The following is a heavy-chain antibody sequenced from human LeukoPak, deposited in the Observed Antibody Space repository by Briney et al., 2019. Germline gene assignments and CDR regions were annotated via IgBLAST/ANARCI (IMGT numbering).Heavy chain of an antibody. CDR1: GFTFSSYG. CDR2: IWYDGSNK. V-gene: IGHV3-33*06. D-gene: IGHD3-9*01. Sequence: GGSLRPSCAASGFTFSSYGMHWVRQAPGKGLEWVAVIWYDGSNKYYADSVKGRFTISRDNSKNTLYLQMNSLRAEDTAVYYCAKTYDILTGYSAYFDYWGQGTLVTVSS. J-gene: IGHJ4*02. CDR3: AKTYDILTGYSAYFDY.